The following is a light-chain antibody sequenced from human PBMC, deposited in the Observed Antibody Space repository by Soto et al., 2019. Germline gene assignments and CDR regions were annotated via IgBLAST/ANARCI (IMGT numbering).Light chain of an antibody. V-gene: IGKV1-39*01. Sequence: DIQMTQSPSSLSASVGVRVPLTCRASQSISSYLNWYQQKPGKAPKLLIYSASNLQSGVPSRFSGSVSGTHFSLTINSLQPEDFATYYCQQSYRTPQAFGQGTRLEIK. CDR2: SAS. CDR3: QQSYRTPQA. J-gene: IGKJ5*01. CDR1: QSISSY.